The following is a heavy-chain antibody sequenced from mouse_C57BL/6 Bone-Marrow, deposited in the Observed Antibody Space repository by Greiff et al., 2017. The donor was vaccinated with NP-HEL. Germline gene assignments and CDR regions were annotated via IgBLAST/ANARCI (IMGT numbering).Heavy chain of an antibody. V-gene: IGHV1-54*01. CDR1: GYAFTNYL. Sequence: QVQLQQSGAELVRPGTSVKVSCKASGYAFTNYLIEWVKQRPGQGLEWIGVINPGRGGTNYNEKFKGKATLTADKSSSTAYMQLSSLTSEDSAVYFCARWGPSPYWGQGTLVTVSA. J-gene: IGHJ3*01. CDR2: INPGRGGT. CDR3: ARWGPSPY.